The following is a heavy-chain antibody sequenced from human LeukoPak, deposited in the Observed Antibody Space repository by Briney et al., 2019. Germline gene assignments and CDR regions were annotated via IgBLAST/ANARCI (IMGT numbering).Heavy chain of an antibody. J-gene: IGHJ4*02. CDR3: ARDWASPGPTTI. D-gene: IGHD1-26*01. V-gene: IGHV3-48*01. Sequence: GGSLRLSCAASGFTFSTNSMSWVRQAPGKGLEWVSYITSSGSVIHYSDSVRGRFTISRDNAKSSLYLQMNSLRAEDTAIYYCARDWASPGPTTIWGQGTLVTVSS. CDR2: ITSSGSVI. CDR1: GFTFSTNS.